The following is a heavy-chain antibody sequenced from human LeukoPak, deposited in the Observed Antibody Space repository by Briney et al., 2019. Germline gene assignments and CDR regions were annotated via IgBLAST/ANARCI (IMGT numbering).Heavy chain of an antibody. V-gene: IGHV4-59*08. J-gene: IGHJ5*02. Sequence: SETLSLTCTVSGGSISPYYWSWIRQPPGKGLEWMGYTYYSGSTNYNPSLKSRVTISLDTSKNQFSLKLTSVTAADTAVYFCARHGRGYTYQNWFDPWGQGTLVTVSS. CDR1: GGSISPYY. CDR2: TYYSGST. D-gene: IGHD5-18*01. CDR3: ARHGRGYTYQNWFDP.